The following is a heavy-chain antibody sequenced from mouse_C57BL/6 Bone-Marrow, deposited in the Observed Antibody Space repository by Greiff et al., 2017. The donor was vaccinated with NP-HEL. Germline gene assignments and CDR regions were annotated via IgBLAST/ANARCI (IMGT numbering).Heavy chain of an antibody. CDR2: SRNKANDDTT. J-gene: IGHJ2*01. CDR1: GFTFSDFY. V-gene: IGHV7-1*01. D-gene: IGHD4-1*01. Sequence: EVQLVESGGGLVQSGRSLRLSCATSGFTFSDFYMEWVRQAPGKGLEWIAASRNKANDDTTEYSASVKGRFIVSRDTSQSILYLQMNALRAEDTAIYYCARGQTGGYFDYWGQGTTLTVSS. CDR3: ARGQTGGYFDY.